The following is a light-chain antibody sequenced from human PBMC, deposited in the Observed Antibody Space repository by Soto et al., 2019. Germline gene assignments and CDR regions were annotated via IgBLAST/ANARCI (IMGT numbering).Light chain of an antibody. CDR3: QQSYSTPPWT. CDR1: QGISSY. V-gene: IGKV1-39*01. Sequence: DIQLTQSPSFLSASVGDRVTITFRASQGISSYLAWYQQKPGKAPKLLIYAASTLQSGVPSRFSGSGSGTDFTLTISSLQPEDFATYFCQQSYSTPPWTFGQGTKVDIK. J-gene: IGKJ1*01. CDR2: AAS.